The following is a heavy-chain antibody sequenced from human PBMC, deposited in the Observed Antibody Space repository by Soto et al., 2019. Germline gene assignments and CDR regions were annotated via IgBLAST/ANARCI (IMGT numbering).Heavy chain of an antibody. CDR3: ARLNRGTYDY. CDR2: IFYTGST. V-gene: IGHV4-59*01. CDR1: CGSISAYY. J-gene: IGHJ4*02. Sequence: SETLSLTCAVSCGSISAYYWSWIRQPPGKGLEWLGYIFYTGSTDYNPSLKGRVTISVDTSKNQFSLKLTSVTAADTAVYYCARLNRGTYDYWGQGVLVTVSS.